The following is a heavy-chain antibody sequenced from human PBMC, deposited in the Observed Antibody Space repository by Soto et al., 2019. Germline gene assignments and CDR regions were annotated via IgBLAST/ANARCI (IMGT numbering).Heavy chain of an antibody. D-gene: IGHD2-2*02. CDR3: ARGYCSSTSCHRHDYYYYYGMDV. CDR1: GYTFTSYG. CDR2: ISAYNGNT. Sequence: ASVKVSCKASGYTFTSYGISWVRQAPGQGLEWMGWISAYNGNTNYVQKLQGRVTMTTDTSTSTAYMELRSLRSDDTAVYYCARGYCSSTSCHRHDYYYYYGMDVWGQGTTVTVSS. V-gene: IGHV1-18*01. J-gene: IGHJ6*02.